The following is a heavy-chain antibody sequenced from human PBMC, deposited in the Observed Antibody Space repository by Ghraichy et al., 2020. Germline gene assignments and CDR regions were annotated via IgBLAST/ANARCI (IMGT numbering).Heavy chain of an antibody. CDR1: GGSFSGYY. CDR2: INHSGST. V-gene: IGHV4-34*01. J-gene: IGHJ5*02. CDR3: ARRDLHYDFWSGSSGILYWFDP. Sequence: SQTLSLTCAVYGGSFSGYYWSWIRQPPGKGLEWIGEINHSGSTNYNPSLKSRVTISVDTSKNQFSLKLSSVTAADTAVYYCARRDLHYDFWSGSSGILYWFDPWGQGTLVTFSS. D-gene: IGHD3-3*01.